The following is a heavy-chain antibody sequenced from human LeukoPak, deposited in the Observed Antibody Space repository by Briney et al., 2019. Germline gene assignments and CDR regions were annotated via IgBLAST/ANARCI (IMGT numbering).Heavy chain of an antibody. D-gene: IGHD6-13*01. J-gene: IGHJ3*02. CDR2: IYYSWST. Sequence: SQTLSLTCTVSGGSISSGDYYWSWIRQPPGKGLEWIGYIYYSWSTYYNPSLKSRVTISVDTSKNQFSLKLSSVTATDTAVYYCARHANPSGRIKPSSSWYRDAFDIWGQGTMVTVSS. V-gene: IGHV4-30-4*01. CDR1: GGSISSGDYY. CDR3: ARHANPSGRIKPSSSWYRDAFDI.